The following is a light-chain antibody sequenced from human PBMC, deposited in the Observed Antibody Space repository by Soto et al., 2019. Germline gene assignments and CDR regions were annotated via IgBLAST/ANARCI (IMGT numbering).Light chain of an antibody. CDR2: DAS. CDR3: QQRSNWPPWT. J-gene: IGKJ1*01. V-gene: IGKV3-11*01. CDR1: QSVRSN. Sequence: EIVLTQSPGTLSLSPGERATLSCRASQSVRSNLAWYQQKPGQAPRLLIYDASNMATGIPARFSGSGSGTDFTLTISSLEPEDFAVYYCQQRSNWPPWTFGQGTKVDIK.